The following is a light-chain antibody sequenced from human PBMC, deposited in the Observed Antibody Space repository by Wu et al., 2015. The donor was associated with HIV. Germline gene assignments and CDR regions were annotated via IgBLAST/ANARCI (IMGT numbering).Light chain of an antibody. CDR3: QQYNNFWT. Sequence: EIVLTQPPATLSVSLGQRATLSCRASQSIGNNLAWYQHRPGRTPRLLIFAASTRVTDIPARFSGRGSGTDFTLTISSLQSDDFAIYYCQQYNNFWTFGQGTRVE. V-gene: IGKV3-15*01. CDR1: QSIGNN. CDR2: AAS. J-gene: IGKJ1*01.